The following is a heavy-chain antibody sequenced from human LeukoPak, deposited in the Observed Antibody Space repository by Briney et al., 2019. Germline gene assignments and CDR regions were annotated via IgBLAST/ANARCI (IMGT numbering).Heavy chain of an antibody. CDR2: IYSSGST. D-gene: IGHD3-10*01. J-gene: IGHJ4*02. Sequence: SETLSLTCTVSGGYISSYYRSWVRQPAGKGLEWVGRIYSSGSTNYNAYPKSGVTMSVHTSKNQFSLKLSSVTAPDTAAYYCARGGSGSYYTPYDHWRQASLVAVSS. V-gene: IGHV4-4*07. CDR1: GGYISSYY. CDR3: ARGGSGSYYTPYDH.